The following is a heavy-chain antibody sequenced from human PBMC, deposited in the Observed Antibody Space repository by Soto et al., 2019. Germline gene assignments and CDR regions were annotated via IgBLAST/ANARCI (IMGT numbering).Heavy chain of an antibody. D-gene: IGHD3-16*02. J-gene: IGHJ6*02. CDR3: ASTSPYRPTLDYYGMDV. CDR2: IVVGSGNT. V-gene: IGHV1-58*02. CDR1: GFTFTSSA. Sequence: QMQLVQSGPEVKKPGTSVKVSCKASGFTFTSSAMQWVRQARGQRLEWIGWIVVGSGNTNYAQKFQERVTITRDMSTNTAYMELSSLRSEDTAVYYCASTSPYRPTLDYYGMDVWGQGTTVTVSS.